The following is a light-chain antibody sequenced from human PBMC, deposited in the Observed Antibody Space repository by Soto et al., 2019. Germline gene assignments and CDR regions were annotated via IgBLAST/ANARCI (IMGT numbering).Light chain of an antibody. J-gene: IGLJ1*01. CDR2: DVS. V-gene: IGLV2-11*01. CDR1: SSDVGGYNY. CDR3: CSYAGRYSLYV. Sequence: QSVLTQPRSVSGSPGQSVTISCTGTSSDVGGYNYVSWYQQHPGKAPKLMIYDVSKRPSGVPDRFSGSKSGNTASLTISGLQAEDEADYCCSYAGRYSLYVFGTGTKLTVL.